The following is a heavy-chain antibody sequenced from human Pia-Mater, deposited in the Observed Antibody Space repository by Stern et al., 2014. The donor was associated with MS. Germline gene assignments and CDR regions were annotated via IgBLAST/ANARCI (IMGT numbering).Heavy chain of an antibody. J-gene: IGHJ4*02. CDR1: GFTFSSYA. CDR2: ISGSGGST. CDR3: AKEGAIAVAGTGFDY. Sequence: EVQLEESGGGLVQPGGSLRLSCADSGFTFSSYAMSWVRQAPGKGLEWVSVISGSGGSTYYADSVKGRFTISRDNSKNTLYLQMNSLRAEDTAVYYCAKEGAIAVAGTGFDYWGQGTLVTVSS. D-gene: IGHD6-19*01. V-gene: IGHV3-23*04.